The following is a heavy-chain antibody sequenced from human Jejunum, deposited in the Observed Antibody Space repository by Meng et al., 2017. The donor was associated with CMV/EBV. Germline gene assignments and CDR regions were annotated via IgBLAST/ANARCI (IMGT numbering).Heavy chain of an antibody. D-gene: IGHD6-19*01. CDR2: ISTNTGNP. CDR3: GTLKYTSGFYGPAY. CDR1: GYAVSSYT. V-gene: IGHV7-4-1*02. J-gene: IGHJ4*02. Sequence: QVQLVQSGSELKKPGASVKVSCKASGYAVSSYTMNWVRQAPGQGLEWMGWISTNTGNPTYAQGFTGRFVFSVDTSVSTAFLQISSLKAEDTAVYYCGTLKYTSGFYGPAYWGQGALVTVSS.